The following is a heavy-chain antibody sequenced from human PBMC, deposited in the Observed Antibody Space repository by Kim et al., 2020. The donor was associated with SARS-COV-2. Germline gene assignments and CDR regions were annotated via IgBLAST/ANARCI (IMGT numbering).Heavy chain of an antibody. CDR2: IYHSGST. D-gene: IGHD3-10*01. Sequence: SETLSLTCAVSGGSISSSNWWSWVRQPPGKGLEWIGEIYHSGSTNYNPSLKSRVTISVDKSKNQFSLKLSSVTAADTAVYYCARDERWPPKMYGSGSYYKIWGQGTLVTVSS. J-gene: IGHJ4*02. V-gene: IGHV4-4*02. CDR3: ARDERWPPKMYGSGSYYKI. CDR1: GGSISSSNW.